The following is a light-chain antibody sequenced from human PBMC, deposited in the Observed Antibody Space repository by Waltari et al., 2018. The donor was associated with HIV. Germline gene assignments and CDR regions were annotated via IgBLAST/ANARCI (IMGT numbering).Light chain of an antibody. CDR2: EDN. CDR1: RGSIASTY. CDR3: QSYDSSNHLI. Sequence: NFMLTQPHSVSESPGKTVTISCTRSRGSIASTYVQRSQQRPGSSPTTVIYEDNQRPSGVPDRFSGSIDSSSNSASLTISRLKTEDEADYYCQSYDSSNHLIFGGGTKLTVL. J-gene: IGLJ2*01. V-gene: IGLV6-57*01.